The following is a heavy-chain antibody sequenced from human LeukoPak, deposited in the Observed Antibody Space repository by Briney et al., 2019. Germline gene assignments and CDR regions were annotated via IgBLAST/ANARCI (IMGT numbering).Heavy chain of an antibody. CDR2: IYTSGST. V-gene: IGHV4-4*07. CDR1: GGSISSYY. J-gene: IGHJ4*02. Sequence: PSETLSLTCTVSGGSISSYYWSWIRQPAGKGLEWIGRIYTSGSTKYNPSLKSRVTISVDTSKNQFSLKLTSVTAADTAVYYCARLGIGVVPSAMLGDYYFDYWGQGTLVTVSS. D-gene: IGHD2-2*01. CDR3: ARLGIGVVPSAMLGDYYFDY.